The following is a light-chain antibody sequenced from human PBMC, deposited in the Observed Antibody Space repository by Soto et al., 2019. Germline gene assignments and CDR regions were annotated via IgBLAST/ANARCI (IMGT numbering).Light chain of an antibody. Sequence: QSALTQPASVSGSPGQSITISCTGTSSDVGGYNYVCWYQHHPGKAPKLIIYDVSNRPSGVSIRFSGSKSDNTASLTISGLQPEDEADYHCSSYTTSNTRQIVFGTGTKVTVL. CDR2: DVS. CDR3: SSYTTSNTRQIV. CDR1: SSDVGGYNY. J-gene: IGLJ1*01. V-gene: IGLV2-14*03.